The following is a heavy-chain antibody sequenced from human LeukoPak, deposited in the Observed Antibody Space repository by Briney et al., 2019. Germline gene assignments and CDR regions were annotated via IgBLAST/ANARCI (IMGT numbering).Heavy chain of an antibody. D-gene: IGHD2-15*01. J-gene: IGHJ4*02. Sequence: PGGSLRLSCAASGFTFSSYAMSWVRQAPGKGLEWVSAISGSGGSTYYADSVKGRFTISRDNSKNTPYLQMNSLRAEDTAVYYCAKGLELVVVAATLVDYWGQGTLVTVSS. CDR3: AKGLELVVVAATLVDY. CDR2: ISGSGGST. V-gene: IGHV3-23*01. CDR1: GFTFSSYA.